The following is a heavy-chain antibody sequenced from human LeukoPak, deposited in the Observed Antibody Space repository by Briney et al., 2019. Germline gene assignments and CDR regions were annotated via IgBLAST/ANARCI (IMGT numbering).Heavy chain of an antibody. CDR3: VSHYCSGAYCFLDY. D-gene: IGHD6-19*01. J-gene: IGHJ4*02. Sequence: PGGSLRLSCAASGFDFSDYYMSWVRQSPGEGLEWLAYISANGAYTKYADSVKGRSTISRDNAKKSLYLQISGLRAEDTAVYYYVSHYCSGAYCFLDYWGQGTLVTVSS. CDR1: GFDFSDYY. V-gene: IGHV3-11*06. CDR2: ISANGAYT.